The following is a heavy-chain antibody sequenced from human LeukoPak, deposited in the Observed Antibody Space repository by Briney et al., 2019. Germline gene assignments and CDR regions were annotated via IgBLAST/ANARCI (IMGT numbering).Heavy chain of an antibody. CDR2: ISSSSSYI. J-gene: IGHJ6*04. D-gene: IGHD3-22*01. V-gene: IGHV3-21*01. CDR3: ARDPMGKYYYDSSADV. CDR1: GFTFSSYS. Sequence: GGSLRLSCAASGFTFSSYSMNWVRQAPGKGLEWVSSISSSSSYIYYADSVKDRFTISRDNAKNSLYLQMNSLRAEDTAVYYCARDPMGKYYYDSSADVWGKGTTVTVSS.